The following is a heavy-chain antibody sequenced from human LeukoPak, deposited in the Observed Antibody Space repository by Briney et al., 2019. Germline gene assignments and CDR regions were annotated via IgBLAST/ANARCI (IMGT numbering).Heavy chain of an antibody. CDR2: TRNKANSYTT. CDR1: GFTFSDHY. J-gene: IGHJ4*02. D-gene: IGHD6-19*01. Sequence: GGSLRLSCAASGFTFSDHYMDWVRQAPGKGLEWVGRTRNKANSYTTEYAASVKGRFTISRDDSKNSLYLQMNSLKTEDTAVYYCARVDSGWYNYWGQGTLVTVSS. CDR3: ARVDSGWYNY. V-gene: IGHV3-72*01.